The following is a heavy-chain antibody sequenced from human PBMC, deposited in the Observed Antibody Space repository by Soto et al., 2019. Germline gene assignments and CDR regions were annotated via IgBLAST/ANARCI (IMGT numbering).Heavy chain of an antibody. V-gene: IGHV4-61*08. CDR3: ARGFAIGWYTYFFDL. Sequence: SETLSLTCAVSGGSISSGGYSWGWIRQPPGKGLEWIGYLYYTGSTHYNPSLKSRVTMSVDTSKNQFSLKLNSVTAADTAVYYCARGFAIGWYTYFFDLWGQGPLVTVSS. J-gene: IGHJ4*02. CDR1: GGSISSGGYS. D-gene: IGHD6-19*01. CDR2: LYYTGST.